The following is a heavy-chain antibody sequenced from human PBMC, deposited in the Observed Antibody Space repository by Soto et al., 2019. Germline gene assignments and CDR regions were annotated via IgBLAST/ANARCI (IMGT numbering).Heavy chain of an antibody. J-gene: IGHJ4*02. D-gene: IGHD6-13*01. V-gene: IGHV4-34*01. CDR3: ARRAAAAGTPFDY. CDR1: GGSFSGHY. Sequence: SETLSLTCAVYGGSFSGHYWTWIRQPPGKGLEWIGEINHSGGTSYNPSLKSRVTISVDTSKNQFSLKLTSVTAADTAVYYCARRAAAAGTPFDYWGQGTLVTVSS. CDR2: INHSGGT.